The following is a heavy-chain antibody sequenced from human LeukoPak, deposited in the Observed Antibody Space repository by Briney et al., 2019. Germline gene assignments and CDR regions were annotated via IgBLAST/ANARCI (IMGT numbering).Heavy chain of an antibody. CDR3: ARGGYYGSGNDFRFDP. CDR2: IHYTGST. V-gene: IGHV4-59*12. D-gene: IGHD3-10*01. Sequence: SETLSLTWTVSGGSISSYYWSWIRQCPGKGLECIGYIHYTGSTNYNHFLKSRVTISVETSKNQFSLKLKSVTAADTAVYYCARGGYYGSGNDFRFDPWGQGTLVTVSS. CDR1: GGSISSYY. J-gene: IGHJ5*02.